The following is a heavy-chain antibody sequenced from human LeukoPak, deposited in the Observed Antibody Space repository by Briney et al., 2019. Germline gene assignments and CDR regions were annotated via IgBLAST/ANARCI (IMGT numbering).Heavy chain of an antibody. CDR1: GGSISGSTYY. J-gene: IGHJ4*02. Sequence: SETLSLTCTVSGGSISGSTYYWGWIRQPPGKGLEWIGSISYTGTTYYKPSLKSRVTISVDTSKDQFSLNLSSVTAADTAVYYCARQKGGVAGLKYYFDYWGQGTLVTVSS. V-gene: IGHV4-39*01. D-gene: IGHD6-19*01. CDR3: ARQKGGVAGLKYYFDY. CDR2: ISYTGTT.